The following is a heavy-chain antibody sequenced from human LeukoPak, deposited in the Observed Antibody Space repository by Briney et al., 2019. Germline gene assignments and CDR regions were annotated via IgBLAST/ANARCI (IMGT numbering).Heavy chain of an antibody. CDR3: ARVGYCSSTSCYFRIDI. J-gene: IGHJ3*02. V-gene: IGHV4-31*03. D-gene: IGHD2-2*01. Sequence: PSETLSLTCTVSGGSISSGGYYWSWIRQHPGKGLEWIGYIYYSGSTYYNPSLKSRVTISVDTSKNQFSLKLSSVTAADTAVYYCARVGYCSSTSCYFRIDIWGQGTMVTVSS. CDR1: GGSISSGGYY. CDR2: IYYSGST.